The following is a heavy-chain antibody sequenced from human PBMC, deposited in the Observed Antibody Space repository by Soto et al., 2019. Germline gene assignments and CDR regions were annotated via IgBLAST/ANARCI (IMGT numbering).Heavy chain of an antibody. Sequence: ASVKVSCKSSGYTFTSYAMHLVRQAPGQRLEWMGWINAGNGNTKYSQKFQGRVTITRDTSASTAYMELSSLRSEDTAVYYCARVIGYYSFIDYWGQGTLVTVSS. D-gene: IGHD3-22*01. J-gene: IGHJ4*02. CDR3: ARVIGYYSFIDY. V-gene: IGHV1-3*01. CDR1: GYTFTSYA. CDR2: INAGNGNT.